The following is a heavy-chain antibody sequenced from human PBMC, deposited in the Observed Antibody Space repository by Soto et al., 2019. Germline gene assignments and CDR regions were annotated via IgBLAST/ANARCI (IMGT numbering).Heavy chain of an antibody. CDR2: IYYSGST. CDR1: GGSISSGDYY. CDR3: ARGLISGYYLYDAFDI. V-gene: IGHV4-30-4*02. D-gene: IGHD3-22*01. Sequence: SETLSLTCTVSGGSISSGDYYWSWIRQPPGKGLEWIGYIYYSGSTYYNPSLKSRVTISVDTSKNQFSLKLSSVTAADTVVYYCARGLISGYYLYDAFDIWGQGTMVTVSS. J-gene: IGHJ3*02.